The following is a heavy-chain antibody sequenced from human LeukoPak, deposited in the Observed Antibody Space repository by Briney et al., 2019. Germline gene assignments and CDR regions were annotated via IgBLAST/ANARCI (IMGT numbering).Heavy chain of an antibody. CDR2: IYYSGST. Sequence: SEILSLTCSVSGGSISSSSYYWGWIRQPPGKGLEWIGRIYYSGSTYYNPSLKSRVTISVDTSRNQFSLRLSSVTAADTAVYYCARQLYYDSRGYYWYFDLWGRGTLVTVSS. D-gene: IGHD3-22*01. V-gene: IGHV4-39*01. CDR1: GGSISSSSYY. J-gene: IGHJ2*01. CDR3: ARQLYYDSRGYYWYFDL.